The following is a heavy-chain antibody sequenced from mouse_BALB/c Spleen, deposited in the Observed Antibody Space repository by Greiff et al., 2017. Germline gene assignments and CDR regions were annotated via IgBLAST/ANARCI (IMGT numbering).Heavy chain of an antibody. Sequence: EVQRVESGGGLVKPGGSLKLSCAASGFTFSSYAMSWVRQTPEKRLEWVASISSGGSTYYPDSVKGRFTISRDNARNILYLQMSSLRSEDTAMYYCARVPYDYDGYYAMDYWGQGTSVTVSS. V-gene: IGHV5-6-5*01. CDR1: GFTFSSYA. CDR2: ISSGGST. J-gene: IGHJ4*01. D-gene: IGHD2-4*01. CDR3: ARVPYDYDGYYAMDY.